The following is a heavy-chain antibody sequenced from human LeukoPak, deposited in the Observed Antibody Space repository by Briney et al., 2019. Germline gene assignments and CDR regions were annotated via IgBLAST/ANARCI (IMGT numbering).Heavy chain of an antibody. Sequence: KPSETLSLTCTVSDYSITRGYYWGWIRQPPRKGLEWIGGVYHSGSAYYNPSLKSRVTISVDTSKNQFSLRLSSVTAADTAVYYCAREFRGATSWNDRYYYYMDVWGKGTTVTVSS. CDR3: AREFRGATSWNDRYYYYMDV. V-gene: IGHV4-38-2*02. CDR2: VYHSGSA. J-gene: IGHJ6*03. CDR1: DYSITRGYY. D-gene: IGHD1-1*01.